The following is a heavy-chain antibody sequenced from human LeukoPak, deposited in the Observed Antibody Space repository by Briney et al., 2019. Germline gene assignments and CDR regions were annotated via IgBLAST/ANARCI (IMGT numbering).Heavy chain of an antibody. D-gene: IGHD3-9*01. CDR2: ISYDGSNK. Sequence: QTGGSLRLSCAASGFTFSSYGMHWVRQAPGKGLEWVAVISYDGSNKYYAASVKGRFTISRDNSKNTLYLQMHSLRAEDTAVYYCAKGMEHYYDILTGYYNRADFDYWGQGTLVTVSS. CDR3: AKGMEHYYDILTGYYNRADFDY. CDR1: GFTFSSYG. J-gene: IGHJ4*02. V-gene: IGHV3-30*18.